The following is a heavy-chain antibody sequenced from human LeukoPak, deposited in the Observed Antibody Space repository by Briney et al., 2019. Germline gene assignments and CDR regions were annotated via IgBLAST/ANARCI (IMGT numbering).Heavy chain of an antibody. CDR3: ARVSGGSSDGNYYYGMDV. J-gene: IGHJ6*02. V-gene: IGHV1-2*02. D-gene: IGHD2-15*01. Sequence: ASVKVSCKASGYTFTDYFIHWVRQAPGQGLEWMGWINPNSGATVSEKKFQGRVTVTKDTSISTAYMDVSKLRSDDTAVYFCARVSGGSSDGNYYYGMDVWGQGTTVTVSS. CDR1: GYTFTDYF. CDR2: INPNSGAT.